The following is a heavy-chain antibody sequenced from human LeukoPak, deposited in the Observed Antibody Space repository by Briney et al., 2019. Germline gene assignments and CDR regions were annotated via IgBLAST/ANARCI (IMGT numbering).Heavy chain of an antibody. CDR2: IYYGGST. J-gene: IGHJ4*02. V-gene: IGHV4-31*03. D-gene: IGHD5-18*01. CDR3: ARAGYSYGTGYYFDY. CDR1: GGSISSGGYY. Sequence: SETLSLTCTVSGGSISSGGYYWSWIRQHPGKGLEWIANIYYGGSTYYNPSLESRVTISVDTYTNQCSLKLSSVTAADAAVYYCARAGYSYGTGYYFDYWGQGALVTVSS.